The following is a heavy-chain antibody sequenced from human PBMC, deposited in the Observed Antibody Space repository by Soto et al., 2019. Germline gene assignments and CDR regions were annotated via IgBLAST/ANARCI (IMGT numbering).Heavy chain of an antibody. CDR3: AKDIGFDFGDQLDS. J-gene: IGHJ4*02. D-gene: IGHD4-17*01. CDR1: GFSFSNCA. Sequence: EVQVLESGGGLVQPGGSLRLSCAASGFSFSNCAMAWVRQAPGKGLEWVSSINGNGGRTYYADSVRGRFTISRDNSKNTLYLQMNSLRAEDTALYYCAKDIGFDFGDQLDSWGQGTLVTVSS. CDR2: INGNGGRT. V-gene: IGHV3-23*01.